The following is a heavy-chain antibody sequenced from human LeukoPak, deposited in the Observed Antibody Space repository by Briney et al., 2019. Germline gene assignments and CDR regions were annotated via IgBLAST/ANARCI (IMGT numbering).Heavy chain of an antibody. Sequence: GRSLRLSCAASGFTLDDYAMPWVRQAPGKGLEWVSGISWNSGSIGYADSVKGRFTISRDNAKNSLYLQMNSLRAEDTALYYCAKEKSRYYYYGMDVWGQGTTVTVSS. CDR3: AKEKSRYYYYGMDV. V-gene: IGHV3-9*01. J-gene: IGHJ6*02. CDR2: ISWNSGSI. CDR1: GFTLDDYA.